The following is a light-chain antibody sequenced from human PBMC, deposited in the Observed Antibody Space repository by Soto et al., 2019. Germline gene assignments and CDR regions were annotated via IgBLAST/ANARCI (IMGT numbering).Light chain of an antibody. CDR1: QTILYSSNNKNF. J-gene: IGKJ3*01. V-gene: IGKV4-1*01. Sequence: DIVMTQSPDSLSVSLGERATINCKSSQTILYSSNNKNFLSWYQKKPGQPPKLLIYWASTRESGVPDRFSGSGSVTDFTLTISSLQAEDVAVYYCQQYYTTPFTFGPGTKVDI. CDR2: WAS. CDR3: QQYYTTPFT.